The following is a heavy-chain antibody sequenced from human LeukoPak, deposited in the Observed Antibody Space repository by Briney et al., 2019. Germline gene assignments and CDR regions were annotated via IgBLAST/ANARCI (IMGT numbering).Heavy chain of an antibody. D-gene: IGHD1-14*01. CDR1: GFPFSNYG. J-gene: IGHJ6*03. CDR3: ARATSPYYYYYMDV. Sequence: GSLRLSFAASGFPFSNYGMPWVRPAPGKGLGWGAVIWYDGSNKYYADSVKGRLTISRDNSKNTLYLQMNSLRAEDTAVYYCARATSPYYYYYMDVWGKGTTVTVSS. V-gene: IGHV3-33*01. CDR2: IWYDGSNK.